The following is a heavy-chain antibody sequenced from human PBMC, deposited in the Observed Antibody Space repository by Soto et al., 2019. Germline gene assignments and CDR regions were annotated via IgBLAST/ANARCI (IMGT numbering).Heavy chain of an antibody. J-gene: IGHJ4*02. CDR1: GFTVSNDY. D-gene: IGHD6-19*01. Sequence: EVQLVESGGGLVQPGGSLRLSCAASGFTVSNDYMNWVRQAPGKGLEWVSVLYCGGDTYYADSVKGRFTISRDNSKNTLYLQMNSLRAEDTAVYYCARGIGAVAGTLGYWGQGTLVTVSS. CDR3: ARGIGAVAGTLGY. V-gene: IGHV3-66*01. CDR2: LYCGGDT.